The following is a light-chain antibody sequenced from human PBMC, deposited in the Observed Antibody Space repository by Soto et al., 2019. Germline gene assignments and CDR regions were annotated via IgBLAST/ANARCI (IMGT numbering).Light chain of an antibody. CDR1: SSDVGGYNY. CDR2: EVS. CDR3: SSYTTTNTYV. J-gene: IGLJ1*01. V-gene: IGLV2-14*01. Sequence: QAALTQPGSVSGCPGQSSTISCTGTSSDVGGYNYVSWYQQHPGKAPKLMLYEVSNRPTGVSKRFSGCKSGNTASLTVSGLQDEDEADYCCSSYTTTNTYVFGTGTQLTVL.